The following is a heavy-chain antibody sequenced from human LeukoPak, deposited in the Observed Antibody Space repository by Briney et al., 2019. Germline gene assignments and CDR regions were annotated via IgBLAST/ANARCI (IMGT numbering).Heavy chain of an antibody. CDR2: ISGSGGST. V-gene: IGHV3-23*01. J-gene: IGHJ4*02. D-gene: IGHD2-15*01. CDR3: AKDRGYCSGGSCYTRYFDY. Sequence: GGSLRLSCAASGFTFSSYAMSWVRQAPGKGLEWVSAISGSGGSTYYADSVKGRFTISRDNSKNTLYLQMNSLRAEDTAVYYCAKDRGYCSGGSCYTRYFDYWGQGTLVTVSS. CDR1: GFTFSSYA.